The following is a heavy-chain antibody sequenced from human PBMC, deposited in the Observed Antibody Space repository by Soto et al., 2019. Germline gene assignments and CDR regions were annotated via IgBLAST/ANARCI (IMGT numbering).Heavy chain of an antibody. CDR3: TRRYNWNDYYFDP. V-gene: IGHV4-39*01. Sequence: SETLSLTCTVSGGSIRVQSYYWTWIRQTPGMGLEWVGSSYYSGTSYFNPALKGRVTISVDTSTNQFSLRLTSVTAADTAVYYCTRRYNWNDYYFDPWGQGTLVTVSS. J-gene: IGHJ5*02. D-gene: IGHD1-20*01. CDR1: GGSIRVQSYY. CDR2: SYYSGTS.